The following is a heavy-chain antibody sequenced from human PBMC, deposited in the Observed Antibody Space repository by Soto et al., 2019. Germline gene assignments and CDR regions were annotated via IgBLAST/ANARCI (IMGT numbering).Heavy chain of an antibody. CDR1: GFTFSSYA. J-gene: IGHJ4*02. Sequence: GGSLRLSCAASGFTFSSYAMSWVRQAPGKGLEWVSTISGSGGSTYYADSVKGRFTISRDNSKNTLYLQMNSLRAEDTAVYYCANHPQHYYDSPLFFDYWGQGTLVTVSS. D-gene: IGHD3-22*01. CDR2: ISGSGGST. V-gene: IGHV3-23*01. CDR3: ANHPQHYYDSPLFFDY.